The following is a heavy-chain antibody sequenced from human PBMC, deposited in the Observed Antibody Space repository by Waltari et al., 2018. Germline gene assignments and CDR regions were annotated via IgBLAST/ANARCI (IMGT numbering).Heavy chain of an antibody. Sequence: QVQLQESGPGLVKPSETLSLTCTVSGASISVYYWSWLRQPPGKGLEWIGYIYYTGSSNYNPALKSRVTISVDTSKNQFSLKLSSVTAADTAVYYCARVERSPWVWFDPWGQGILVTVSS. D-gene: IGHD1-26*01. J-gene: IGHJ5*02. CDR2: IYYTGSS. V-gene: IGHV4-59*01. CDR1: GASISVYY. CDR3: ARVERSPWVWFDP.